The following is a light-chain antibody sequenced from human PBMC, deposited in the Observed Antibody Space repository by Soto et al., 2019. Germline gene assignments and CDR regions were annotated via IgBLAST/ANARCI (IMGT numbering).Light chain of an antibody. J-gene: IGLJ3*02. CDR1: SSDVGGYNF. CDR2: EVA. CDR3: CSHSSSITWM. Sequence: QSALTQTASVSGSPGQWITMSCTGTSSDVGGYNFVSWYQQHPGKAPKLIVHEVANRLSGVSGRFSGSKSGNTAFLTISGLQAEDEAVYYCCSHSSSITWMFGGGTKLTVL. V-gene: IGLV2-14*03.